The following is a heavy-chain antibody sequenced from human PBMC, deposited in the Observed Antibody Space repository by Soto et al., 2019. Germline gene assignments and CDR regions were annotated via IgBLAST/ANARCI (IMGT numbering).Heavy chain of an antibody. CDR1: GFTFSSYA. CDR2: ISGSGGST. J-gene: IGHJ4*02. Sequence: GGSLRLSCAASGFTFSSYAMSWVRQAPGKGLEWVSAISGSGGSTYYADSVKGRFTISRDNSKNTLYLQMNSLRAEDTAVYYCAKATYDSSGYDYSDYWGQGTLVTVSS. D-gene: IGHD3-22*01. CDR3: AKATYDSSGYDYSDY. V-gene: IGHV3-23*01.